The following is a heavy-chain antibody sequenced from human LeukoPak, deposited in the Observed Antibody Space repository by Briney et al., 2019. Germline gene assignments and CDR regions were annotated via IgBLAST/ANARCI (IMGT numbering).Heavy chain of an antibody. D-gene: IGHD3-22*01. Sequence: ASVEVSCKASGYTFTSYYMHWVRQAPGQGLEWMGIINPSGGSTSYAQKFQGRVTMTEGTSTDTAYMELSSLRSEDTAVYYCATDLLGAVVITSSYWGQGTLVTVSS. J-gene: IGHJ4*02. CDR1: GYTFTSYY. CDR2: INPSGGST. V-gene: IGHV1-46*01. CDR3: ATDLLGAVVITSSY.